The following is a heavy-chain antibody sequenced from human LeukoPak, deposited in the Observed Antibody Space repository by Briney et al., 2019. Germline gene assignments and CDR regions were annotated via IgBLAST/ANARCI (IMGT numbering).Heavy chain of an antibody. CDR3: ARGRGVHQYYYDSSGYFDY. J-gene: IGHJ4*02. D-gene: IGHD3-22*01. CDR2: INNSGST. CDR1: GGSFSSYY. Sequence: PSETLSLTCAVYGGSFSSYYWSWIRQPPGKGLEWIGEINNSGSTNYNPSLTSRVTISVDTSKNQFSLKLSSVTAADTAVYYCARGRGVHQYYYDSSGYFDYWGQGTLVTVSS. V-gene: IGHV4-34*01.